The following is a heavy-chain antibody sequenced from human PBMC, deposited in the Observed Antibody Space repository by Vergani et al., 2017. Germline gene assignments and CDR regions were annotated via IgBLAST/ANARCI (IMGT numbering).Heavy chain of an antibody. Sequence: EVQLVESGGGLVQPGGSLRLSCAASGFTFSSYRMNWVRQAPGKGLEWVSSISSSSTYIYYADSVKGRFTISRDNAKNSLYLQMNSLRAEDTAVYYCARSDYVWGSYRQPNFDYWGQGTLVTVSS. V-gene: IGHV3-21*01. J-gene: IGHJ4*02. CDR1: GFTFSSYR. CDR2: ISSSSTYI. CDR3: ARSDYVWGSYRQPNFDY. D-gene: IGHD3-16*02.